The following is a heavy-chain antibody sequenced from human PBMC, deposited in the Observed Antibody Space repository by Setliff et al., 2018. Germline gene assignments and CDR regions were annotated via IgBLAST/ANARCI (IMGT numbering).Heavy chain of an antibody. Sequence: SETLSLTCTVSGGSISSGGYYWSWIRQHPGKGLEWIGYIYYSGSTYYNPSLKSRVTISVDTSKNQFSLKLSSVTAADTAVYYCARVIGRGSSGWYGTNWFDPWGQGTLVTVSS. CDR2: IYYSGST. V-gene: IGHV4-31*03. J-gene: IGHJ5*02. CDR1: GGSISSGGYY. CDR3: ARVIGRGSSGWYGTNWFDP. D-gene: IGHD6-19*01.